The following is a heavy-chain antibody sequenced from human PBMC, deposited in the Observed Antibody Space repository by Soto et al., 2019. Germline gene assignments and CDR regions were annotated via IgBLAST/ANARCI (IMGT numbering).Heavy chain of an antibody. CDR1: GYSFTNNG. Sequence: GASVKVSCKTSGYSFTNNGISWPRQAPGQGLEWMGWISAYNGYTNYVKKFQDRVTMTTDTSTSTASMELRSLRSDDTAVYYCARVSYSGQWFVRSVAGPTCFEPWGQGTLVPGSP. CDR2: ISAYNGYT. D-gene: IGHD3-10*01. J-gene: IGHJ5*02. CDR3: ARVSYSGQWFVRSVAGPTCFEP. V-gene: IGHV1-18*01.